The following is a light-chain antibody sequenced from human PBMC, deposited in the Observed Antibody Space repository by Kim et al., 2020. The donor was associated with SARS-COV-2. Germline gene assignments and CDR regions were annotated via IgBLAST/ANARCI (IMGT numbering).Light chain of an antibody. J-gene: IGLJ6*01. V-gene: IGLV3-19*01. CDR3: KSRDSRGQVL. CDR2: AKD. Sequence: SSELTQDPAVSVALGQTVRITCQGDSLRKYYATWYQQKARQAPVLVFYAKDKRPSGVLDRFSGSTSGNTASLTITGAQAADEADYYCKSRDSRGQVLFGGGTKVTVL. CDR1: SLRKYY.